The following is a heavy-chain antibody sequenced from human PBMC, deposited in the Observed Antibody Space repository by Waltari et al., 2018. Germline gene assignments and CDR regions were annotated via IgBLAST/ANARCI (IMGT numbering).Heavy chain of an antibody. CDR1: GGSVSGDY. J-gene: IGHJ4*02. D-gene: IGHD2-21*02. V-gene: IGHV4-59*02. CDR3: ARQIGGRLLWDY. Sequence: QVQLQESGPGLLNPSETLSLTCSVSGGSVSGDYWSWVRQPPGKGLEFIAYMSHSGALIKNPPLKSRVTISLDTSKNQFSLNLDSVTAADTAVYYCARQIGGRLLWDYWGQGTLVVVSS. CDR2: MSHSGAL.